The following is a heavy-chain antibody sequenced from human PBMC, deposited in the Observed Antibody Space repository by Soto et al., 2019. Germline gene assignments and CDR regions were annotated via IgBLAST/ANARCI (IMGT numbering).Heavy chain of an antibody. Sequence: SETLSLTWTVSGGFSSSYYWSWIRQPPGKGLEWIGYIYHSGSTNYNTALKSRITISVDTTKNQFSLNLTSVTAADTAVYYCARGSISMIRGGFDYWGQGSLVTVSS. J-gene: IGHJ4*02. CDR3: ARGSISMIRGGFDY. D-gene: IGHD3-10*01. V-gene: IGHV4-59*01. CDR2: IYHSGST. CDR1: GGFSSSYY.